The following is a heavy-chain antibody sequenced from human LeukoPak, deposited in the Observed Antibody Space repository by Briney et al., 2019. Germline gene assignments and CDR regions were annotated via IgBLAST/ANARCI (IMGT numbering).Heavy chain of an antibody. J-gene: IGHJ4*02. D-gene: IGHD6-13*01. CDR3: TSDSSSWYNVRDY. Sequence: SVKVSCKASGGAFSSYAISWVRQAPGQGLEWMGGIIPIFGTANYAQKFQGRVTITADESTSTAYMELSSLRSEDTAVYYCTSDSSSWYNVRDYWGQGTLVTVSS. CDR1: GGAFSSYA. CDR2: IIPIFGTA. V-gene: IGHV1-69*13.